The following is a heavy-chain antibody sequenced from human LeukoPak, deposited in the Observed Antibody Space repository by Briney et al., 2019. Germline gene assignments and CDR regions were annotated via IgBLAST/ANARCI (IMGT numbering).Heavy chain of an antibody. J-gene: IGHJ3*02. CDR3: ARGSSGSYPSDAFDI. CDR1: GFTFSSYS. Sequence: PGGSLRLSCAASGFTFSSYSMNWVRQAPGKGLEWVSYISSSSSTIYYADSVKGRFTISRDNAKNSLYLQMNSLRAEDTAVYYCARGSSGSYPSDAFDIWGQGTMVTVSS. D-gene: IGHD5-12*01. V-gene: IGHV3-48*01. CDR2: ISSSSSTI.